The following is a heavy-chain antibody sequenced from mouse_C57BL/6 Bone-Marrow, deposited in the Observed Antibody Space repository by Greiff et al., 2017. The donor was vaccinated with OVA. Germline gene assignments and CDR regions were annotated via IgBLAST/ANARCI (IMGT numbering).Heavy chain of an antibody. CDR3: ARYRGITTVVPTGLWYVDV. CDR2: ISYSGST. D-gene: IGHD1-1*01. J-gene: IGHJ1*03. CDR1: GYSITSDY. Sequence: VQLKESGPGLAKPSQTLSLTCSVPGYSITSDYWNWIRKFPGNKLEYMGYISYSGSTYYNPSLKSRISITRDTSKNQYYLQLNSVTTEDTATYYCARYRGITTVVPTGLWYVDVWGTGTTVTVSS. V-gene: IGHV3-8*01.